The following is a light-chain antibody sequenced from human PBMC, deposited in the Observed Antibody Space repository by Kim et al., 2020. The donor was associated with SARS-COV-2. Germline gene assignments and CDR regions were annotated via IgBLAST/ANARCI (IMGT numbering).Light chain of an antibody. J-gene: IGKJ2*01. Sequence: EIVMTQSPATLSVSPGERATLSCRASQSVSSNLALYQQKPGQSPRLLIYGASTRATGIPARFSGSGSGTEFTLTISSLQSEDFAVYYCQQYNNWPPFMYTFGQGTKLEI. CDR3: QQYNNWPPFMYT. V-gene: IGKV3-15*01. CDR1: QSVSSN. CDR2: GAS.